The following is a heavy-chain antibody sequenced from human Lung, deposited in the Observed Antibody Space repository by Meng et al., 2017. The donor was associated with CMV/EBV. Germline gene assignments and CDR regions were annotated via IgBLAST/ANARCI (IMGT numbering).Heavy chain of an antibody. V-gene: IGHV3-49*04. CDR2: IRNKDYDGTT. Sequence: GESXKISCTTSGFNFGDYTMSWVRQAPGKGLEWVGLIRNKDYDGTTEYAASVKDRFTISRNDPKSIAYLQMDSLRIEDTAVYYCTRGGFLEWLSLTFDSWXQGTLVTVSS. J-gene: IGHJ4*02. D-gene: IGHD3-3*01. CDR3: TRGGFLEWLSLTFDS. CDR1: GFNFGDYT.